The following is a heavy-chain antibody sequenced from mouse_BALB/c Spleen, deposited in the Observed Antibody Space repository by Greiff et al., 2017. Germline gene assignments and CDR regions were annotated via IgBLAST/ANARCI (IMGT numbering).Heavy chain of an antibody. Sequence: EVMLVESGAELVKPGASVKLSCTASGFNIKDTYMHWVKQRPEQGLEWIGRIDPANGNTKYDPKFQGTATITADTSSNTAYLQLSSLTSEDTAVYYCARDDGYYGIDYWGQGTTLTVSS. CDR1: GFNIKDTY. CDR3: ARDDGYYGIDY. CDR2: IDPANGNT. V-gene: IGHV14-3*02. J-gene: IGHJ2*01. D-gene: IGHD2-3*01.